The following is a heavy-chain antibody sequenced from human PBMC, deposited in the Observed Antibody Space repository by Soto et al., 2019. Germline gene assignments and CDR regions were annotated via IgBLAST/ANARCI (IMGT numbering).Heavy chain of an antibody. D-gene: IGHD5-12*01. V-gene: IGHV4-34*01. CDR1: GGSFIGYY. Sequence: SETLSLTCAVYGGSFIGYYWSWIRQPPGRGLEWIGEIDHRGSTNYNPSLKSRVTISVDTSKNHFSLKLSSVTAADTAVYYCARATRYSGYAEGYFVSWGQGSLVTVSS. J-gene: IGHJ4*02. CDR3: ARATRYSGYAEGYFVS. CDR2: IDHRGST.